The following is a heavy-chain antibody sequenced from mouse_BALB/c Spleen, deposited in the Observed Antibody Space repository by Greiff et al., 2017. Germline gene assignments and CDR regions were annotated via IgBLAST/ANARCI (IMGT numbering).Heavy chain of an antibody. CDR2: IDPANGNT. CDR1: GFNFKDTY. V-gene: IGHV14-3*02. J-gene: IGHJ1*01. Sequence: VQLQQSGAELVKPGASVKLSCTASGFNFKDTYMHWVKQRPEQGLEWIGRIDPANGNTKYDPKFQGKATITADTSSNTAYLQLSSLTSEDTAVYYCARGPWYFDVWGEGTTVTVSS. CDR3: ARGPWYFDV.